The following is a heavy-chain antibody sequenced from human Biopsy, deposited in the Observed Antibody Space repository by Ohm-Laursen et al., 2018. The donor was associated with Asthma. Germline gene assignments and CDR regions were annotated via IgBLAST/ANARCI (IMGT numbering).Heavy chain of an antibody. CDR2: ISSGSGST. Sequence: SLRLSCAAFGFTVSNFAMNWVRQAPGQGLEWVSVISSGSGSTYYADSVKGRFTISRDTSMNTLYLQMNSLRAEDTAVYYCAKVGHGNGDYVGWYEPWGQGTLVTVPS. CDR3: AKVGHGNGDYVGWYEP. V-gene: IGHV3-23*01. D-gene: IGHD4-17*01. J-gene: IGHJ5*02. CDR1: GFTVSNFA.